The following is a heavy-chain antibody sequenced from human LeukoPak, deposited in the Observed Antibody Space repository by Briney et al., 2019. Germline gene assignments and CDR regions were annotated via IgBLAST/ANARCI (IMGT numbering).Heavy chain of an antibody. Sequence: SQTLSLTCTVSGGSIGSAGYYWTWIRQPPGKGLEWIGYIFYSGSTYYTPSLKSRVSISLDTSRNQFSLRLGSVTAADTAVYFCARTLGDNSYFGYWGRGTLVTVSS. V-gene: IGHV4-30-4*01. CDR2: IFYSGST. CDR3: ARTLGDNSYFGY. J-gene: IGHJ4*02. D-gene: IGHD1-20*01. CDR1: GGSIGSAGYY.